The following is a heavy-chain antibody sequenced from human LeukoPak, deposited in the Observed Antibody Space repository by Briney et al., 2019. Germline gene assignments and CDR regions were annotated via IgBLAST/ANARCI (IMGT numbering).Heavy chain of an antibody. J-gene: IGHJ6*02. Sequence: GGSLRLSCAASGFTFSSYAMHWVRQAPGKGLEWVAVISYDGSNKYYADSVKGRFTISRDNSKNTLYLQMNSLRAEDTAVYYCARDRGPPITSYYYGMDVWGQGTTATVPS. D-gene: IGHD1-20*01. CDR1: GFTFSSYA. CDR3: ARDRGPPITSYYYGMDV. CDR2: ISYDGSNK. V-gene: IGHV3-30-3*01.